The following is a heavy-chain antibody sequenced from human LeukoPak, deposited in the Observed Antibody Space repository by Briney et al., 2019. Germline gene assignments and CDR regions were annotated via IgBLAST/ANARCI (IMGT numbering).Heavy chain of an antibody. CDR2: ISNDSVDK. CDR1: GFRFSDYY. V-gene: IGHV3-11*04. D-gene: IGHD3-3*01. J-gene: IGHJ3*02. CDR3: ARRDWVSGAVRAFDI. Sequence: GGSLRLSCVGSGFRFSDYYMSWIGQAPGKGLEGVSYISNDSVDKYYVDSVRGRFTISRDNAKKPMYLQMSGLRVEDTAVYYCARRDWVSGAVRAFDIWGQGTMVTVSS.